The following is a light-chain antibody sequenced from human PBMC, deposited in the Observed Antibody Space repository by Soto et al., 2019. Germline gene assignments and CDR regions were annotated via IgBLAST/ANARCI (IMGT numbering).Light chain of an antibody. CDR1: QTVSTY. CDR2: GAS. Sequence: DIQMTQSPSSLSASVGDRVTITCRASQTVSTYLDWYQQKPGKAPKLLIYGASRLQSGVPSRFSGTGSGTDFTLTISSLQPDDFATYYCQQSYRALFSFGPGTKVDI. J-gene: IGKJ3*01. V-gene: IGKV1-39*01. CDR3: QQSYRALFS.